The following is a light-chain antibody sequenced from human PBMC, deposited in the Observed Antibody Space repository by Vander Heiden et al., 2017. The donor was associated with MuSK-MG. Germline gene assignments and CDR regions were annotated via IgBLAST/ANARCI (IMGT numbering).Light chain of an antibody. CDR2: DND. Sequence: QSVLPQPPSVSAAPGQKVTISCSGSSSNIGGFYVSWYQQLPGTAPKLLIYDNDKRPSGIPDRFSGSKSGTSATLSITGLQTGDEADYSCGTWDVSLRAVVFGGGTKVTVL. V-gene: IGLV1-51*01. J-gene: IGLJ3*02. CDR1: SSNIGGFY. CDR3: GTWDVSLRAVV.